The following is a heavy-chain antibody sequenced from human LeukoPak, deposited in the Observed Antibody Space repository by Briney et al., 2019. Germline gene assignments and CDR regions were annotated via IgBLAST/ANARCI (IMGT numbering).Heavy chain of an antibody. Sequence: PGGSLRLSCAASGFTFSSYAMSWVRQAPGEGLEWVSAISGSGGSTYYADSVKGRFTISRDNSKNTLYLQMNSLRAEDTAVYYCAKARLRITHAFNIWGQGTMVTVSS. CDR3: AKARLRITHAFNI. CDR1: GFTFSSYA. D-gene: IGHD3-10*01. J-gene: IGHJ3*02. CDR2: ISGSGGST. V-gene: IGHV3-23*01.